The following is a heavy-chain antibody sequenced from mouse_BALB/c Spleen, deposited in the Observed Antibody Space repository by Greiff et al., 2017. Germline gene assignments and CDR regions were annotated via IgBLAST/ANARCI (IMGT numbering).Heavy chain of an antibody. Sequence: EVKLMESGPGLVKPSQSLSLTCSVTGYSITSGYYWNWIRQFPGNKLEWMGYISYDGSNNYNPSLKNRISITRDTSKNQFFLKLNSVTTEDTATYYCAREDYYGRPFAYWGQGTLVTVSA. V-gene: IGHV3-6*02. CDR3: AREDYYGRPFAY. J-gene: IGHJ3*01. CDR1: GYSITSGYY. CDR2: ISYDGSN. D-gene: IGHD1-1*01.